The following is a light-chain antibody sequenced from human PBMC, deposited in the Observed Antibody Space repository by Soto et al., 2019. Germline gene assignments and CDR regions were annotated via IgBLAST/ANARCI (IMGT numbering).Light chain of an antibody. V-gene: IGKV1-8*01. CDR3: QQYYSYPLT. CDR2: AAS. Sequence: AIRMTQSPSSFSASTGDRVTITCRASQGIRSYLAWYQQKPGKAPKLLIYAASTLQSGVPPRFSDSGSGQDFTLTISCLQSEDFATYYCQQYYSYPLTFGGGTKVEIK. J-gene: IGKJ4*01. CDR1: QGIRSY.